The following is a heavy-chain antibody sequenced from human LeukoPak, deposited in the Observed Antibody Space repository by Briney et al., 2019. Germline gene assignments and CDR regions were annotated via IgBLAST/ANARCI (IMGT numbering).Heavy chain of an antibody. CDR2: IHSSGST. CDR3: ACMDV. J-gene: IGHJ6*02. Sequence: SETLSLTCTVSGGSINGYYWSWFRQPPGKGLEWFGWIHSSGSTEDNPSLKSRVTMTIDTSKNQISLKLYSVTAADTAVYYCACMDVWGQGTTVTVSS. V-gene: IGHV4-59*01. CDR1: GGSINGYY.